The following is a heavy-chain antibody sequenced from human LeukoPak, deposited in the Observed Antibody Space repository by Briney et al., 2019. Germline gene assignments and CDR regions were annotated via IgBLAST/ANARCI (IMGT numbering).Heavy chain of an antibody. D-gene: IGHD2-2*01. CDR3: AKSVVPATTISENFDY. CDR1: GFNFDDYA. Sequence: GGSLRLSCAVSGFNFDDYAMHWVRQAPGKGLEWVSSINWNSGSKGYADSVKGRFTISRDNARNSLYLQMNSLRAEDTALYYCAKSVVPATTISENFDYWGQGTLVTVSS. V-gene: IGHV3-9*01. J-gene: IGHJ4*02. CDR2: INWNSGSK.